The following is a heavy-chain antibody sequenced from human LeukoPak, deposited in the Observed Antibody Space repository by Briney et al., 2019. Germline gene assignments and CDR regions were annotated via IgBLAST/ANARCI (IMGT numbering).Heavy chain of an antibody. CDR1: GDSIRSSSFY. V-gene: IGHV4-39*01. J-gene: IGHJ4*02. CDR3: ARQFDH. CDR2: IYYSGST. Sequence: SETLSLSCTVSGDSIRSSSFYWGWIRQPPGKGLEWIGSIYYSGSTDYNPSLKSRVTVSVDTSKNQFFLKMSSVTVADTAVYYCARQFDHWGQGSLVTVSS.